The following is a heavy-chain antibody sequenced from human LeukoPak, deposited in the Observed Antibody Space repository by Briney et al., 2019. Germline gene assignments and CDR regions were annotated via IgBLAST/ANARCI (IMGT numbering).Heavy chain of an antibody. Sequence: ASVKVSCKASGYTFTNYYIHWVRQAPGQGLEWMGLINPGGDNTDYAQNFQGRVTMTRDTSTSTVYMWLSSLRSEDAAVYYCARGVKFGYSYGYDAFDIWGQGTMVTVSS. CDR2: INPGGDNT. V-gene: IGHV1-46*01. CDR3: ARGVKFGYSYGYDAFDI. D-gene: IGHD5-18*01. J-gene: IGHJ3*02. CDR1: GYTFTNYY.